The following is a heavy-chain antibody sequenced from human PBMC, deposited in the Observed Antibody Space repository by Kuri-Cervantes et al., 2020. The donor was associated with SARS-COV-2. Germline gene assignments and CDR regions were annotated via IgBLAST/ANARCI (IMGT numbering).Heavy chain of an antibody. CDR3: ARLGSHYGDYGGSFDY. D-gene: IGHD4-17*01. CDR2: IYYSGST. Sequence: ESLKISCTVSSGSIVSNHYWGWIRQPPGKGLEWIGSIYYSGSTYYNPSLKSRVIISVDTSKNQFSLKLSSVTAADTAVYYCARLGSHYGDYGGSFDYWGQGTLVTVSS. CDR1: SGSIVSNHY. V-gene: IGHV4-39*01. J-gene: IGHJ4*02.